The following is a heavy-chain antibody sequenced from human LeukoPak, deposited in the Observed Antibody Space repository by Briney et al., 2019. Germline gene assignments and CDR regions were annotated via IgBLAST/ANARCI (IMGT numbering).Heavy chain of an antibody. CDR3: ARGNYDFWAILDS. CDR2: ISYDGSNK. V-gene: IGHV3-30-3*01. Sequence: QTGGSLRLSCAASGFTFSSYAMHWVRQAPGKGLEWVAVISYDGSNKYYADSVKGRFTISRDNAKNSLYLQMNSLRYEDTAVYYCARGNYDFWAILDSWGQGTPVTVSS. CDR1: GFTFSSYA. D-gene: IGHD3-3*01. J-gene: IGHJ4*02.